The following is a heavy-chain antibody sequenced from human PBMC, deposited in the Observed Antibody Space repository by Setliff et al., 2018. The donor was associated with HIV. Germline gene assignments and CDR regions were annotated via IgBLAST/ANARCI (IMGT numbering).Heavy chain of an antibody. D-gene: IGHD6-19*01. CDR3: ASFGGWYPDAFDI. J-gene: IGHJ3*02. Sequence: SETLSLTCTVSGSSISISSYYWGWIRQPPGKGLEWMGSIYYSGSTYYNPSLKSRVTISVDTSKNQFSLKLSSVTAADTAVYYCASFGGWYPDAFDIWGQGTKVTVSS. V-gene: IGHV4-39*01. CDR1: GSSISISSYY. CDR2: IYYSGST.